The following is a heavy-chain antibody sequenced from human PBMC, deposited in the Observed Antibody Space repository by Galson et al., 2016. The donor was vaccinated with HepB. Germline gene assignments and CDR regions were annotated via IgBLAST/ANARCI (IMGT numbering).Heavy chain of an antibody. V-gene: IGHV4-4*02. D-gene: IGHD2/OR15-2a*01. CDR2: IFHTGFT. CDR1: GGSISSSNW. Sequence: LSLTCAVSGGSISSSNWWSWVRQPPGKGLEWIGEIFHTGFTNYNPSLKSRVTISLDKSQNQFSLRLRSVTAADTAVFYCARPLREYRDAMDVWGQGTTVTVSS. J-gene: IGHJ6*02. CDR3: ARPLREYRDAMDV.